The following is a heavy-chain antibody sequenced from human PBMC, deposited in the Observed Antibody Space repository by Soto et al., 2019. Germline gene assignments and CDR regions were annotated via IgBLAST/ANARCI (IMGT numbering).Heavy chain of an antibody. D-gene: IGHD7-27*01. V-gene: IGHV3-30-3*02. J-gene: IGHJ2*01. Sequence: LRLSCAASGFTFTSYAMHWVRQAPGEGLEWVAVISYDGSNKYYADSVKGRFTVSRDDSKNTLYLQLNSLRDEDTAVYYCAKSRGDGYFDPCGRGTPLPVSS. CDR1: GFTFTSYA. CDR2: ISYDGSNK. CDR3: AKSRGDGYFDP.